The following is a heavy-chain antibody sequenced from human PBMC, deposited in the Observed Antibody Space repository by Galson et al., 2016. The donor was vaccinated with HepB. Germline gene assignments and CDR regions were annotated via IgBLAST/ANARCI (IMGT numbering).Heavy chain of an antibody. V-gene: IGHV3-73*01. D-gene: IGHD2-2*01. J-gene: IGHJ5*02. CDR1: GFTFSDSA. Sequence: RLSCAASGFTFSDSAMHWVRQASGKGLEWVGRIRSKADNSAAAYAASVKGRFTISRDDSEKTAYLQMNSLKMEDTAVYYCTRGYCAGTSCYPQFDPWGQGTLVTVSS. CDR3: TRGYCAGTSCYPQFDP. CDR2: IRSKADNSAA.